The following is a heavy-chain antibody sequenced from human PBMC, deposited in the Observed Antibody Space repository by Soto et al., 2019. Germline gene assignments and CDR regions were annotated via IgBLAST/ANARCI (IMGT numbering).Heavy chain of an antibody. CDR2: IYSGGST. V-gene: IGHV3-66*01. J-gene: IGHJ6*02. CDR3: AREGFREATYYYYYGMDV. Sequence: GGSLRLSCAASGFTVSSNYMSWVRQAPGKGLEWVSVIYSGGSTYYADSVKGRFTISRDNSKNTLYLQMNSLRAEDTAVYYCAREGFREATYYYYYGMDVWDQGTTVTVS. D-gene: IGHD3-10*01. CDR1: GFTVSSNY.